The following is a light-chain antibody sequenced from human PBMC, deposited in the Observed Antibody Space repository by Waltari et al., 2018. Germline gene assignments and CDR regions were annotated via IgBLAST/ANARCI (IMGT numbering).Light chain of an antibody. V-gene: IGKV3-11*01. CDR2: DAS. Sequence: VFTLSPPTLSLSPGDTASRSCTASQSVGQSLAWFQQKPGQAPRLLIYDASTRATGIPPRFRGSGSETDFTLTSSSREPEDFAVYYCQQRTNWPPNTFGGGTKVEIK. J-gene: IGKJ4*01. CDR3: QQRTNWPPNT. CDR1: QSVGQS.